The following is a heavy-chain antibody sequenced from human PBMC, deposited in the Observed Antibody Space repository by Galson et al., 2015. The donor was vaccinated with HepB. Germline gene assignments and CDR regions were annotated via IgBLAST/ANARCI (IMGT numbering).Heavy chain of an antibody. CDR3: AKGGDAYIYYFNY. V-gene: IGHV3-23*01. D-gene: IGHD5-24*01. J-gene: IGHJ4*02. Sequence: SLRLSCAASGSTFSGHAMTWVRQAPGKGLEWVSAISASAGTTYYADSVKGRFTISRDNSKNTLYLQMTSLRAEDTAVYYCAKGGDAYIYYFNYWGQGTLVTVSS. CDR2: ISASAGTT. CDR1: GSTFSGHA.